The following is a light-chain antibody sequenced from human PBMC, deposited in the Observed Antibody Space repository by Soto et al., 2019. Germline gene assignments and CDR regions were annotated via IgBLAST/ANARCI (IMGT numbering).Light chain of an antibody. CDR2: DVS. CDR3: TAYSGTTRVL. J-gene: IGLJ2*01. CDR1: SSDVGGYNY. Sequence: QSVLTQPRSVSGSPGQSVTISCTGSSSDVGGYNYVSWHQHHPGKAPKLMIYDVSKRPSGVPDRYSGSKSGNTASLTISGLQAQDEADYYCTAYSGTTRVLFGGGTKVTVL. V-gene: IGLV2-11*01.